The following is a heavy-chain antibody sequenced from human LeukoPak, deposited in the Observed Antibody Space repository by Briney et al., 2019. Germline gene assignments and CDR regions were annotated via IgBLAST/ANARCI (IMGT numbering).Heavy chain of an antibody. V-gene: IGHV3-7*01. Sequence: GGSLSLSCAASGFTFSSYWMSWVRQAPGKGLEWVANTNQDGSEKYYVDSVKGRFTISRDNAKKSLDLQMNSLRAEDTAVYYCARELAGHYYGSGSSFDYWGQGTLVTVSS. J-gene: IGHJ4*02. CDR3: ARELAGHYYGSGSSFDY. D-gene: IGHD3-10*01. CDR2: TNQDGSEK. CDR1: GFTFSSYW.